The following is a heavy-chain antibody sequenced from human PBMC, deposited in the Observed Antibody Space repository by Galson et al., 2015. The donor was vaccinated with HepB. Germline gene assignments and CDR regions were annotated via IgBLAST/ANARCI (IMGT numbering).Heavy chain of an antibody. CDR3: AKGDRDRSAWIPQLHLGYFDY. J-gene: IGHJ4*02. CDR2: ISGSGDST. CDR1: GFAFRNYA. D-gene: IGHD3-16*01. V-gene: IGHV3-23*01. Sequence: SLRLSCAASGFAFRNYAINWVRQAPGKGLEWVSTISGSGDSTYYADSVKGRFTISRDNSKNTLHLQMNSLRAEDTAVYYCAKGDRDRSAWIPQLHLGYFDYWGRGTLVTVSS.